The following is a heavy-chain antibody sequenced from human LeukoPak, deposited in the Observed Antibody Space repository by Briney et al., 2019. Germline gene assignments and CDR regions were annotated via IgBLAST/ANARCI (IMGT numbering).Heavy chain of an antibody. J-gene: IGHJ4*02. D-gene: IGHD1-26*01. CDR2: INSDGSST. CDR1: GFTFSSYW. V-gene: IGHV3-74*01. Sequence: GGSLRLSCAASGFTFSSYWMHWVRQAPGKGLVWVSRINSDGSSTSYADSVKGRSTISRDNAKNTLYLQMNSLRAEDTAVYYCARELIIVGARPYDYWGQGTLVTVSS. CDR3: ARELIIVGARPYDY.